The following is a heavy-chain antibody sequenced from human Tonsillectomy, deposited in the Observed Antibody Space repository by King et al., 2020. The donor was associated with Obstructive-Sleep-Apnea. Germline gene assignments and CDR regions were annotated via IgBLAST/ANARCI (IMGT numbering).Heavy chain of an antibody. J-gene: IGHJ3*02. CDR2: ISSSSSYI. D-gene: IGHD6-19*01. V-gene: IGHV3-21*01. CDR1: GFTFSSYS. CDR3: ATHSSGWSHDAFDI. Sequence: QLVESGGGLVKPGGSLRLSCAASGFTFSSYSMNWVRHAPGKGLEWVSSISSSSSYIYYADSVKGRFTISRDNAKNSLYLQMNSLRAEDTAVYYCATHSSGWSHDAFDIWGQGTMVTVSS.